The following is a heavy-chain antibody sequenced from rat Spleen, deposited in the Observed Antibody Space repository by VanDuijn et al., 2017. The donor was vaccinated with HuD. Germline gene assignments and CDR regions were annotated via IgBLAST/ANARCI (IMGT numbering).Heavy chain of an antibody. D-gene: IGHD1-2*01. CDR1: GFTFSDYN. Sequence: VRLVESGGGLVQPGRSLKLSCAASGFTFSDYNMAWVRQPPGKGLEWMGRMRYDGDTSYNSTLKSRLSISRDTSKNQVFLRMGSLQSDDTAIYYCTRSLYSSPLLDHWGQGVMVTVSS. CDR2: MRYDGDT. J-gene: IGHJ2*01. V-gene: IGHV2S30*01. CDR3: TRSLYSSPLLDH.